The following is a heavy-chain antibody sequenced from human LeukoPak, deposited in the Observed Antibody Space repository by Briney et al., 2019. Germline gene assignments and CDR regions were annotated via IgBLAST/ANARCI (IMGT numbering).Heavy chain of an antibody. J-gene: IGHJ4*02. CDR3: AKDPYDTSGYNYGPTGGVDY. CDR2: ISSNGGST. Sequence: GGSLRLSCAASGFTFSSYAMHWVRQAPGKGLEYVSAISSNGGSTYYANSVKGRFTISRDNSKNTLYLQMNSLRAEDTAVYYCAKDPYDTSGYNYGPTGGVDYWGQGTLVTVSS. V-gene: IGHV3-64*01. CDR1: GFTFSSYA. D-gene: IGHD3-22*01.